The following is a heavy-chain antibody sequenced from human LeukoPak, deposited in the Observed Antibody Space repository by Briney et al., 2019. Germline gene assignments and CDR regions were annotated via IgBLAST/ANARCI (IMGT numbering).Heavy chain of an antibody. CDR2: INTDGSII. D-gene: IGHD1-26*01. CDR1: GFTFSDYW. J-gene: IGHJ6*02. Sequence: GGSLRLSCAASGFTFSDYWIHWVRQAPGKGLVWVSRINTDGSIINYADSVKGRFTISRDNSKSTLYLQMNSLRAEDTAVYYCAKDKGWGYSAYDCYGMDVWGQGTTVTVSS. CDR3: AKDKGWGYSAYDCYGMDV. V-gene: IGHV3-74*01.